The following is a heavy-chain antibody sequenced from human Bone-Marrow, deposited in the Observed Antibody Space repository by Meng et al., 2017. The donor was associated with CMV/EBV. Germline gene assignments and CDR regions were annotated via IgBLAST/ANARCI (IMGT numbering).Heavy chain of an antibody. CDR1: GFTFSDYY. CDR3: ACSSTPAGY. Sequence: GGSLRLSCAASGFTFSDYYMSWVRQAPGKGLEWVSVIYSGGSTYYADSVKGRFTISRDNSKNTLYLQMNSLRAEDTAVYYCACSSTPAGYWGQGTLVTVSS. CDR2: IYSGGST. D-gene: IGHD2-2*01. J-gene: IGHJ4*02. V-gene: IGHV3-66*01.